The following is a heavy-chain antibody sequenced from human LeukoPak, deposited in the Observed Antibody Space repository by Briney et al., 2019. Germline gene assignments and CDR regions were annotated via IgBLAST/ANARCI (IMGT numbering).Heavy chain of an antibody. J-gene: IGHJ1*01. V-gene: IGHV1-2*06. D-gene: IGHD3-10*01. Sequence: ASVKVSCKASGYTFTGYYMHWVRQAPGQGLEWMGRINPNSGGTNYAQKFRGRVTMTRDTSISTAYMELSRLRSDDTAVYYCARVYYYGSGSYSAGAEYFQHWGQGTLVTVSS. CDR1: GYTFTGYY. CDR2: INPNSGGT. CDR3: ARVYYYGSGSYSAGAEYFQH.